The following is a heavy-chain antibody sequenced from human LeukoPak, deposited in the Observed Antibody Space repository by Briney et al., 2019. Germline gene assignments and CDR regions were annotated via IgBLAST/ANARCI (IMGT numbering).Heavy chain of an antibody. CDR3: ARDREYYGSGSYTYYGMDV. J-gene: IGHJ6*02. V-gene: IGHV4-59*12. CDR1: GGSLSNYY. Sequence: SETLSLTCSVSGGSLSNYYWTWIRQPPGKGLEWIGYIYSSGSTNYNPSLRSRVSISVDTSENQFSLKLSSVTAADTAVYYCARDREYYGSGSYTYYGMDVWGQGTTVTVSS. D-gene: IGHD3-10*01. CDR2: IYSSGST.